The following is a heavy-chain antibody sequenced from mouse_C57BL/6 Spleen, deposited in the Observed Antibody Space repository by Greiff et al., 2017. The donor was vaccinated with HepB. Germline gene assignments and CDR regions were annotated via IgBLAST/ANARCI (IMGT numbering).Heavy chain of an antibody. CDR2: IDPSDSYT. D-gene: IGHD1-1*01. J-gene: IGHJ1*03. Sequence: VQLQQPGAELVKPGASVKLSCKASGYTFTSYWMQWVKQRPGQGLEWIGEIDPSDSYTNYNQKFKGKATLTVDTSSSTAYMQLSSLTSEDSAVYYCARPSSLWYFDVWGTGTTVTVSS. V-gene: IGHV1-50*01. CDR3: ARPSSLWYFDV. CDR1: GYTFTSYW.